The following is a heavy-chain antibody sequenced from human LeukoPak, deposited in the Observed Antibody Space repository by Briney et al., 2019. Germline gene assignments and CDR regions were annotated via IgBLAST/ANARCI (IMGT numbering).Heavy chain of an antibody. Sequence: ASVKVSCKASGYTFTSYDINWVRQATGQGLEWMGWMNPNSGNTGYAQKFQGRVTMTRNTSISTAYMELSSLRSEDTAVYFCVRDGLHWDYDYWGQGTLVAVSS. CDR1: GYTFTSYD. CDR2: MNPNSGNT. V-gene: IGHV1-8*01. J-gene: IGHJ4*02. CDR3: VRDGLHWDYDY. D-gene: IGHD1-7*01.